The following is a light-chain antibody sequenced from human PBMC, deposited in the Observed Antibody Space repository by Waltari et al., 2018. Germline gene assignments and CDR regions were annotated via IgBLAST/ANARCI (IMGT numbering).Light chain of an antibody. CDR3: CSYAGSSTSWV. Sequence: SALTQPASVSGSPGQAITISCTGTSSDAGRYHLVPWYQQHPGKAPKLMIYEGSKRPSGVSNRFSGSKSGNTASLTISGLQAEDEADYYCCSYAGSSTSWVFGGGTKLTVL. CDR1: SSDAGRYHL. J-gene: IGLJ3*02. CDR2: EGS. V-gene: IGLV2-23*01.